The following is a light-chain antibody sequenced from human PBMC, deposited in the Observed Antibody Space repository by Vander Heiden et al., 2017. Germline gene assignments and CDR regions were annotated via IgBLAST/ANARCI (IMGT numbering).Light chain of an antibody. CDR2: AAS. V-gene: IGKV1-27*01. Sequence: DIQMTQSPSSLSASVGDRVTITCRASKGISNYLAWYQQKPGKVPKLLIYAASTWQSGVPSRSSGSSLQPEDVATYYCQKYNWAPFTFGPGTKVEIK. J-gene: IGKJ3*01. CDR1: KGISNY. CDR3: QKYNWAPFT.